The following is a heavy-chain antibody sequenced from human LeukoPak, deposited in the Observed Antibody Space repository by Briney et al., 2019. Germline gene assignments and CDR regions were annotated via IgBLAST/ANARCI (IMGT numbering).Heavy chain of an antibody. CDR1: GFTFSGSA. D-gene: IGHD2-8*01. CDR2: IRSKANSYAT. CDR3: TIGYCTNGVCQIDY. V-gene: IGHV3-73*01. J-gene: IGHJ4*02. Sequence: GGSLRLSCAASGFTFSGSAMHWVRQASGKGLEWVGRIRSKANSYATAYAASVKGRFTISRDDSKNTAYLQMNSLKTEDTAVYYCTIGYCTNGVCQIDYWGQGTLVTVSS.